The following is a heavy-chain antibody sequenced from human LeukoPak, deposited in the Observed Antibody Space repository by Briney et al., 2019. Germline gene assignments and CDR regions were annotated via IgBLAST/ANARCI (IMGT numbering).Heavy chain of an antibody. Sequence: ASVKVSCKASGYTFTGYYMHWVRQAPGQGLEWMGWINPNGGGTNYAQKFQGRVTMTRDTSISTAYMELSRLRSDDTAVYYCARGGGLTVTTLVYYYYGMDVWGQGTTVTVSS. V-gene: IGHV1-2*02. CDR2: INPNGGGT. CDR1: GYTFTGYY. D-gene: IGHD4-11*01. J-gene: IGHJ6*02. CDR3: ARGGGLTVTTLVYYYYGMDV.